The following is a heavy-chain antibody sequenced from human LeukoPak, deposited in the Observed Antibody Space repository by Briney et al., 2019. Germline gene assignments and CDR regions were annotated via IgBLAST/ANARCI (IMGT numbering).Heavy chain of an antibody. J-gene: IGHJ6*03. CDR1: GFTFDDYG. V-gene: IGHV3-20*04. D-gene: IGHD2-2*01. Sequence: PGGSLRLSCAASGFTFDDYGMSWVRQAPGKRLEWVSGITWNGGSTGYADSVKGRFTISRDNAKNSLYLQMNSLRAEDTALYYCARVPIVVVPAATWGYYYYMDVWGKGTTVTVSS. CDR2: ITWNGGST. CDR3: ARVPIVVVPAATWGYYYYMDV.